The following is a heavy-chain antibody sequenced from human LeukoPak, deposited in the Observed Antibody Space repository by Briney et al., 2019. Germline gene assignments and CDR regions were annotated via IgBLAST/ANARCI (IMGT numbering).Heavy chain of an antibody. J-gene: IGHJ6*03. CDR2: IYSGGDT. V-gene: IGHV3-66*01. D-gene: IGHD1-1*01. CDR1: GFTVSSNY. CDR3: AKNHNPYYYYYMDV. Sequence: GGSLRLSCAASGFTVSSNYMGWVRQAPGKGLEWVSVIYSGGDTYYADSVKGRFTISRDNSKNMIYLEMSSLKAEDTAVYYCAKNHNPYYYYYMDVWGKGTTVTVSS.